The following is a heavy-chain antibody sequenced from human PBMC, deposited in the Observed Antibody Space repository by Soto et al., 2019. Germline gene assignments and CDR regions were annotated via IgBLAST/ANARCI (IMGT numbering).Heavy chain of an antibody. CDR1: GFTLTRIG. V-gene: IGHV1-18*01. CDR3: ARDSTSRIKAAFLEWLLDS. J-gene: IGHJ4*02. CDR2: ISAYNGNR. D-gene: IGHD3-3*01. Sequence: ASVKVSCKVSGFTLTRIGISWVRQAPGQGLEWMGWISAYNGNRNYAQKFQGRVTLTTDTSTSTAYMELRNLRPDDTAVYYCARDSTSRIKAAFLEWLLDSWGQGTLVTVSS.